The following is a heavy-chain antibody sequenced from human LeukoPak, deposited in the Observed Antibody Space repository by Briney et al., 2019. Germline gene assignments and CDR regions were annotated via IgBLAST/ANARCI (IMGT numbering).Heavy chain of an antibody. CDR3: ARRAEGMEDY. D-gene: IGHD6-13*01. J-gene: IGHJ4*02. Sequence: GGSLRLSCAASGFTFSNYWMSWVRQAPGKGLEWVSGINWNGGSTGYADSVKCRFTISRDNAKNSLYLQMNSLRAEDTALYYCARRAEGMEDYWGQGTLVTVSS. V-gene: IGHV3-20*04. CDR1: GFTFSNYW. CDR2: INWNGGST.